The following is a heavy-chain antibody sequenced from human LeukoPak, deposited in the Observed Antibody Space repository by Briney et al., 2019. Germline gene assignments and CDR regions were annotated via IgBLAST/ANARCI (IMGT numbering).Heavy chain of an antibody. Sequence: SQTLSLTCTVSGGSISSGSYYWGWIRQPPGKGLEWIGSIYYSGSTYYNPSLKSRVTISVDTSKNQFSLKLSSVTAADTAVYYCARRSFGGVIPPYYFDYWGQGTLVTVSS. V-gene: IGHV4-39*07. CDR3: ARRSFGGVIPPYYFDY. J-gene: IGHJ4*02. D-gene: IGHD3-16*02. CDR2: IYYSGST. CDR1: GGSISSGSYY.